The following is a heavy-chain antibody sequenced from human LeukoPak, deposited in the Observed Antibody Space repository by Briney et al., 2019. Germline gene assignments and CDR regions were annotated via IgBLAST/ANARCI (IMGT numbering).Heavy chain of an antibody. V-gene: IGHV3-30*19. CDR2: ISYDGSYK. D-gene: IGHD3-22*01. CDR1: GFTFSSYG. CDR3: AKGGYDSSGYTFDY. Sequence: PGRSLRLSCAASGFTFSSYGMHWVRQAPGKGLEWVAVISYDGSYKYYADSVKGRFTISRDNSKNTLYLQMNSLRAEDTAVYYCAKGGYDSSGYTFDYWGQGTLVTVSS. J-gene: IGHJ4*02.